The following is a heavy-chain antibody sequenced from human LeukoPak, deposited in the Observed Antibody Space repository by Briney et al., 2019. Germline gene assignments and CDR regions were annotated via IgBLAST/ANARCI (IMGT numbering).Heavy chain of an antibody. J-gene: IGHJ4*02. CDR1: GFPFNKYA. D-gene: IGHD3-22*01. CDR3: AKKGYDSSGYYYDY. CDR2: ISSGGSST. V-gene: IGHV3-23*01. Sequence: PGGSLRLSCAASGFPFNKYAMNWVRQAPGKGLEWVSAISSGGSSTYYPDSVKGRFTISRDNSKNTVSLHMNSLRAEDTAVYYCAKKGYDSSGYYYDYWGQGTLVTVSS.